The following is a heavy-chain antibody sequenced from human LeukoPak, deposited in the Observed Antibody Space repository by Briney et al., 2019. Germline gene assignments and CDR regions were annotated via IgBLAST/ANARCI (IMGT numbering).Heavy chain of an antibody. Sequence: GSLRLSCAASGFTFSSYSVHWVRQAPGKGLEWLAVILYDGSMQYYAESMKGRLTISRDNSRNTVYMQMSSLRTEDTAVYYCARDPRGPTTYDSSARDSLDYWGQGTLVTVSS. CDR2: ILYDGSMQ. CDR1: GFTFSSYS. D-gene: IGHD3-22*01. J-gene: IGHJ4*02. CDR3: ARDPRGPTTYDSSARDSLDY. V-gene: IGHV3-30*03.